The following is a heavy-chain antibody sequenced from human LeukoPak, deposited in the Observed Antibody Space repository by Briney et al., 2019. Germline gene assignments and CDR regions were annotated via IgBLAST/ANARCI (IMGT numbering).Heavy chain of an antibody. CDR3: AKDPYCSGGTCYGMDV. J-gene: IGHJ6*02. Sequence: SGGSLRLSCAASGSTFTNYPMLWVRQAPGRGLEWVSTVSDSGGGTYYADSVKGRFTISRDNSMNTLYLQMTSLRAEDTAVYYCAKDPYCSGGTCYGMDVWGQGTTVTVSS. CDR1: GSTFTNYP. CDR2: VSDSGGGT. D-gene: IGHD2-15*01. V-gene: IGHV3-23*01.